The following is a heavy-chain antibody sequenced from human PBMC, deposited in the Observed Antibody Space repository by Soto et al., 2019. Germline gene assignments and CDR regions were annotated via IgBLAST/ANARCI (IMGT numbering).Heavy chain of an antibody. V-gene: IGHV1-18*01. CDR2: ISAYNGDT. CDR3: ARPLVDQSGYYYGMDV. J-gene: IGHJ6*02. Sequence: QVQLVQSGAEVKKPGASVKVSCKASGYTFTSYGISWVRQAPGQGLEWMGWISAYNGDTNYAQKLQGRVTMTTDTSTSTAYMELRSLRSDDTAVYYGARPLVDQSGYYYGMDVWGQGTTVTVSS. D-gene: IGHD5-12*01. CDR1: GYTFTSYG.